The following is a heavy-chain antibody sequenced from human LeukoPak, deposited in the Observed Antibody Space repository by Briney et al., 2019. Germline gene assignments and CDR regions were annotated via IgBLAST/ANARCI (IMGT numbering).Heavy chain of an antibody. CDR1: RFTLSIYW. D-gene: IGHD6-19*01. V-gene: IGHV3-74*01. CDR2: INSDGSNT. J-gene: IGHJ3*02. Sequence: GGSLRLSCAASRFTLSIYWIHWVRHVPGKGLVWVSRINSDGSNTIYADSVRGRFTISRDNAKDTVFLQMNSLRGEDTAVYYCARDVVLAGTDAFDIWGQGTVVSVAS. CDR3: ARDVVLAGTDAFDI.